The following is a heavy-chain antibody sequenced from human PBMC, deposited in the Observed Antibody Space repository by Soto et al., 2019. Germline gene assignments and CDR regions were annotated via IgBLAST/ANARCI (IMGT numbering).Heavy chain of an antibody. CDR1: GYSIRTSNYY. V-gene: IGHV4-39*01. CDR2: VFYSGSS. D-gene: IGHD2-15*01. CDR3: ASRKREEICSSGNCYFTY. Sequence: QLQLQESGPGLLKPSETLSLTCTVSGYSIRTSNYYWSWIRQSPGKGLEGIASVFYSGSSYYNPSLKSRVTLSVDASSNQFSLRVNSVTAADTAVYYCASRKREEICSSGNCYFTYWGQGTLVTVSS. J-gene: IGHJ4*02.